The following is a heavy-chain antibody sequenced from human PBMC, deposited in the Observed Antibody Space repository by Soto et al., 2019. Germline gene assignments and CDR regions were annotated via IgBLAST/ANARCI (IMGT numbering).Heavy chain of an antibody. CDR1: GGSISSGGYY. J-gene: IGHJ5*02. D-gene: IGHD3-9*01. Sequence: SETLSLTCTVAGGSISSGGYYWSWIRQHPGKGLEWIGYIYYSGSTYYNPSLKSRVTISVDTSKNQFSLKLSSVTAADTAVYYCARDLNPLTGSGWFDPWGQGTLVTVSS. CDR3: ARDLNPLTGSGWFDP. V-gene: IGHV4-31*03. CDR2: IYYSGST.